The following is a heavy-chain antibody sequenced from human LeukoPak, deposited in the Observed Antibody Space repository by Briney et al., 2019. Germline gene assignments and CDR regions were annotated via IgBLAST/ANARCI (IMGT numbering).Heavy chain of an antibody. CDR3: ARVRYYDSSGYYYYFDY. CDR1: DYSISTDYY. V-gene: IGHV4-38-2*02. Sequence: SETLSLTCTVSDYSISTDYYWGWIRQPPGKGLEWIGSINHSGSTYYNPSLRSRVTISVDTSKNQFSMKLTSVTAADTAVYYCARVRYYDSSGYYYYFDYWGQGTLVTVSS. D-gene: IGHD3-22*01. J-gene: IGHJ4*02. CDR2: INHSGST.